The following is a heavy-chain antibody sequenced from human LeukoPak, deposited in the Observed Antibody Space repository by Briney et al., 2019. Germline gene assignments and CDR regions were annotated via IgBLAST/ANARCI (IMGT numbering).Heavy chain of an antibody. Sequence: ASVKVSCKASGYTFTGYYMHWVRQAPGQGLEWMGWINPNSGGTNYAQKLQGRVTMTTDTSTSTAYMELRSLRSDDTAVYYCARILIAAAGRNWFDPWGQGTLVTVSS. V-gene: IGHV1-2*02. CDR2: INPNSGGT. D-gene: IGHD6-13*01. CDR1: GYTFTGYY. J-gene: IGHJ5*02. CDR3: ARILIAAAGRNWFDP.